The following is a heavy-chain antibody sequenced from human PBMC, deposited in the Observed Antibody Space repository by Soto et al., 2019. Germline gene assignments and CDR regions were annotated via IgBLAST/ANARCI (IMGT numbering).Heavy chain of an antibody. Sequence: GGSLRLSFAASGFTFSSYAMSWVRQAPGKGLEWVSAISGSGGSTYYADSVKGRFTISRDNSKNTLYLQMNSLRAEDTAVYYCAKPDGMTTVTPPNYFDYWGQGTLVTVSS. J-gene: IGHJ4*02. V-gene: IGHV3-23*01. D-gene: IGHD4-4*01. CDR2: ISGSGGST. CDR1: GFTFSSYA. CDR3: AKPDGMTTVTPPNYFDY.